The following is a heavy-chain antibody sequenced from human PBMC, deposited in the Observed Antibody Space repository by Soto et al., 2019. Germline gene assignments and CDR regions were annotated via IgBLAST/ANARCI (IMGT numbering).Heavy chain of an antibody. V-gene: IGHV2-5*02. D-gene: IGHD1-26*01. J-gene: IGHJ3*02. CDR2: IYWDDDK. CDR3: AHGTVVGATVDAFDI. Sequence: SGPTLVNPTQTLTLTCTFSGFSLSTSGVGVGWIRQPPGKALEWLALIYWDDDKRYSPSLKSRLTITKDTSKNQVVLTMTKMDPVDTATYYCAHGTVVGATVDAFDIWGQGTMVTVSS. CDR1: GFSLSTSGVG.